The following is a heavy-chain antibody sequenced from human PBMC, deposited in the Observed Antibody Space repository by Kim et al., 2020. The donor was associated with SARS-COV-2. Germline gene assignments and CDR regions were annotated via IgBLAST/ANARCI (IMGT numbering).Heavy chain of an antibody. CDR2: INHSGST. D-gene: IGHD6-19*01. J-gene: IGHJ5*02. V-gene: IGHV4-34*01. CDR1: GGSFSGYY. Sequence: SETLSLTCAVYGGSFSGYYWSWIRQPPGKGLEWIGEINHSGSTKYNPSLKSLVTISVDTSKNQFSLTLSSVTAADTAVYYCARGAYSSGWYGNKNWFDPWGQGTLVTVSS. CDR3: ARGAYSSGWYGNKNWFDP.